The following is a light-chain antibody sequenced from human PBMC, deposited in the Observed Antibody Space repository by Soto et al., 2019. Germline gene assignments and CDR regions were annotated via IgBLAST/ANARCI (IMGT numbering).Light chain of an antibody. Sequence: EIVMTQYPDPLSMSPGERVTLSCRARQSVFSSLAWYQHKPGQAPRLLLYGAATRATGIPARFSGRGSGPDFTLTISFLQSEDFAVYFCQQSHTWSAFGYGTRFEIK. CDR3: QQSHTWSA. V-gene: IGKV3-15*01. CDR1: QSVFSS. J-gene: IGKJ1*01. CDR2: GAA.